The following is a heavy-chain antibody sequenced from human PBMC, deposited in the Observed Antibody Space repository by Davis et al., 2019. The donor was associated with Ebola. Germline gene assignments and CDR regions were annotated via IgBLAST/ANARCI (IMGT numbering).Heavy chain of an antibody. Sequence: GESLKISCAASRFTFSAYSMNWVRQAPGKGLEWVSSISSTSAYTYYIDSVKGRFTVPRDNAKNSLDLQMNSLRAEDTAMYYCTRARGGLGYEDVWGQGIAVTVSS. CDR3: TRARGGLGYEDV. J-gene: IGHJ6*02. D-gene: IGHD5-18*01. CDR1: RFTFSAYS. V-gene: IGHV3-21*01. CDR2: ISSTSAYT.